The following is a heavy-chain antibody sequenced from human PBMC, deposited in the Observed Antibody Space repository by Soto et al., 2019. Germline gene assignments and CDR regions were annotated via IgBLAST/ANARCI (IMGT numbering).Heavy chain of an antibody. CDR1: GGFISSGGYY. D-gene: IGHD5-18*01. Sequence: QVQLQESGPGLVKPSQTLSLTCTVSGGFISSGGYYWSWIRQHPGKGLEWIGYIYYSGSTSYNPSLKSRVTISVDTSRNQFSLKLSSVTAADTAVYYCAKSKNWAYSHDAFDIWGQGTMVTVSS. V-gene: IGHV4-31*03. CDR2: IYYSGST. J-gene: IGHJ3*02. CDR3: AKSKNWAYSHDAFDI.